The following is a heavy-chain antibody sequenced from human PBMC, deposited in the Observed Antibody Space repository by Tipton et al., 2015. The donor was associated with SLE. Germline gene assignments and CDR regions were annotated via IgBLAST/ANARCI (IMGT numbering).Heavy chain of an antibody. Sequence: GSLRLSCAASGFTFSSYGMHWVRQAPGKGLEWVTFIRHDGSNKHYADSVKGRFTLSRDNSRYTLYLQMNSLRGEDTAVYYCARDADVTSHYSLFDYWGHGTLVTVSS. CDR2: IRHDGSNK. CDR3: ARDADVTSHYSLFDY. D-gene: IGHD3-9*01. J-gene: IGHJ4*01. V-gene: IGHV3-30*02. CDR1: GFTFSSYG.